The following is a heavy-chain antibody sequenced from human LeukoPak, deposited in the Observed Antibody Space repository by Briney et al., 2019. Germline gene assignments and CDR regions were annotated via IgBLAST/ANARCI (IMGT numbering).Heavy chain of an antibody. CDR1: GGSISSNTHY. CDR3: ARRASSGWYGYYYYYYMDV. J-gene: IGHJ6*03. V-gene: IGHV4-39*01. D-gene: IGHD6-19*01. Sequence: SETLSLTCTVSGGSISSNTHYWGWIRQPPGKGLEWIGSMYYSGSTYYNPSLKSRVTISVDTSKNQFSLKLSSVTAADTAVYYCARRASSGWYGYYYYYYMDVWGKGTTVTVSS. CDR2: MYYSGST.